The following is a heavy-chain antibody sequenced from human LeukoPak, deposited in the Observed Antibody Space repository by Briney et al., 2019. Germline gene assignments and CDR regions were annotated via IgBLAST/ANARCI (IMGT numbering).Heavy chain of an antibody. CDR1: GYTFTSYG. D-gene: IGHD4-17*01. Sequence: GASVKVSCKASGYTFTSYGISWVRQAPGQGLEWMGWISAYNGNTNYAQKLQGRVTMTTDTSTSTAYMEPRSLRSDDTAVYYCARGDAVTTYHYFDYWGQGTLVTVSS. J-gene: IGHJ4*02. V-gene: IGHV1-18*01. CDR3: ARGDAVTTYHYFDY. CDR2: ISAYNGNT.